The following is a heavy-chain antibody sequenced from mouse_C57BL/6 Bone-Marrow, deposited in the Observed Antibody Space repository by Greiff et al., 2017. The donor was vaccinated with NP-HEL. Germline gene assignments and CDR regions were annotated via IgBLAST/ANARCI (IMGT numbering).Heavy chain of an antibody. CDR2: ISYDGSN. Sequence: ESGPGLVKPSQSLSLTCSVTGYSITSGYYWNCIRQFPGNKLEWMGYISYDGSNNYNPSLKNRISITRDTSKNQFFLKLNSVTTEDTATYYCARDHWYFDYWGQGATLTVSS. CDR1: GYSITSGYY. D-gene: IGHD4-1*01. CDR3: ARDHWYFDY. V-gene: IGHV3-6*01. J-gene: IGHJ2*01.